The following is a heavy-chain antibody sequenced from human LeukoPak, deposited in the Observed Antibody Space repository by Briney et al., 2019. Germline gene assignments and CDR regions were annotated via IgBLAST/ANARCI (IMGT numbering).Heavy chain of an antibody. V-gene: IGHV2-70*11. CDR1: GFSLSTSGMC. CDR2: INWDDDK. CDR3: ARIAAAGDYYGVDV. D-gene: IGHD6-13*01. Sequence: SESGPALVKPTQTLTLTCTFSGFSLSTSGMCVSWIRQPPGKALEWLARINWDDDKYYSTSLKTRLTISKDTSKNQVVLTMTNMDPVDTATYYCARIAAAGDYYGVDVWGQGTTVTVS. J-gene: IGHJ6*02.